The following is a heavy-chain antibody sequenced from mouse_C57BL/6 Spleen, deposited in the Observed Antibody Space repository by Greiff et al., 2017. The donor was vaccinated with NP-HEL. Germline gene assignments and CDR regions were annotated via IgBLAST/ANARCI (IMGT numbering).Heavy chain of an antibody. D-gene: IGHD1-1*01. J-gene: IGHJ1*03. Sequence: QVQLKESGPGLVAPSQSLSITCTVSGFSLTSYAISWVRQPPGKGLEWLGVIWTGGGTHYNSALNSRLSISKDNSKSQVFLKMNSLQTDDTARYYCAREFPYYDGSSYGWYFDVWGTGTTVTVAS. CDR1: GFSLTSYA. V-gene: IGHV2-9-1*01. CDR2: IWTGGGT. CDR3: AREFPYYDGSSYGWYFDV.